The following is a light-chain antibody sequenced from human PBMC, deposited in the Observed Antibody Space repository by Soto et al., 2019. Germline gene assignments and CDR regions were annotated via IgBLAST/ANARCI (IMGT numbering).Light chain of an antibody. CDR1: QYVSHNY. J-gene: IGKJ4*01. V-gene: IGKV3-20*01. CDR2: GTS. Sequence: EIVLTQSPGTLSLSPGERATLACRASQYVSHNYLAWYQQKPGQAPRVLIYGTSNRATGIPDRFSGSGSGTEFTLTISRLEPEDFAVYYCQQYGGSPLTFGGGTKVDIK. CDR3: QQYGGSPLT.